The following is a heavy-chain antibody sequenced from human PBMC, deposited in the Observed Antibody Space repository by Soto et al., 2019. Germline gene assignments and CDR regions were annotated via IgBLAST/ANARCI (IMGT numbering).Heavy chain of an antibody. CDR2: MYYGGRT. J-gene: IGHJ5*02. CDR1: GGSISSYY. CDR3: ARGTPSPLIVRSSRGPWFDP. V-gene: IGHV4-59*08. Sequence: WETLSLTCTVSGGSISSYYWSWIRQPPGKGLEWIGYMYYGGRTNYNPSLKSRVTISVDTSKMQVSLKLSSVTAADTAVYFCARGTPSPLIVRSSRGPWFDPWGQGTLVTAPQ. D-gene: IGHD2-15*01.